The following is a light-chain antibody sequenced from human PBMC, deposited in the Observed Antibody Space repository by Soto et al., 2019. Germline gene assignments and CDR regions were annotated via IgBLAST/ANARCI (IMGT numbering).Light chain of an antibody. CDR3: SSYTSSSTRV. Sequence: ALTQPASVSGSPGQSITISCTGTSSGVGGYNYVSWYQQHPGKAPKLMIYDVSNRPSGVSNRFSGSKSGNTASLTISGLQAEDEADYYCSSYTSSSTRVFGTGTKLTVL. J-gene: IGLJ1*01. CDR2: DVS. CDR1: SSGVGGYNY. V-gene: IGLV2-14*01.